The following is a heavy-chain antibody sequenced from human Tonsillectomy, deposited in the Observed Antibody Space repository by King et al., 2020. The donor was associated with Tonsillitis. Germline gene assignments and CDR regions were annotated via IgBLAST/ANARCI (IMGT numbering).Heavy chain of an antibody. J-gene: IGHJ3*02. CDR1: GFTFSSYA. CDR3: AKVLRSYRSNDAFDI. CDR2: ISGSGGST. D-gene: IGHD3-16*02. Sequence: VQLVESGGGLVQPGGSLRLSCAASGFTFSSYAMSWVRQAPGKGLEWVSAISGSGGSTYYADSVKGRFTISRDNSKNTLYLKMNSLKAEETAVYYCAKVLRSYRSNDAFDIWGQGTMVTVSS. V-gene: IGHV3-23*04.